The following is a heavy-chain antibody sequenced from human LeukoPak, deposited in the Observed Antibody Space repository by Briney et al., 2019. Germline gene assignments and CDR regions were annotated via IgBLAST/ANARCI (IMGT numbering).Heavy chain of an antibody. D-gene: IGHD3-10*01. V-gene: IGHV3-49*04. CDR3: GRVLYGSGTFTLYYNHYYMDV. CDR1: GFTFSSFN. J-gene: IGHJ6*03. CDR2: IRSKAYGGTT. Sequence: GGSLRLSCAASGFTFSSFNMNWVRQAPGKGLEWVGFIRSKAYGGTTEYAASVKGRFTISRDDSKGVAYLQMSSLKSEDTAVYYCGRVLYGSGTFTLYYNHYYMDVWGKGTAVAISS.